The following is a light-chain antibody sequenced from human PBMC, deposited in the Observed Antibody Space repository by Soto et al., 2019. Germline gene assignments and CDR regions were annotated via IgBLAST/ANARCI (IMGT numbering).Light chain of an antibody. V-gene: IGKV3-20*01. J-gene: IGKJ2*01. CDR2: GAS. CDR3: QQYGSSPYT. Sequence: EIVLTQSPGTLSLSPGEIATLSCRASQSVSSSYLAWYQQKPGQAPRLLIYGASSRATGIPDRFSGSGSGTDFTLAISRLEPEDFAVYYCQQYGSSPYTVGEGKKLEIK. CDR1: QSVSSSY.